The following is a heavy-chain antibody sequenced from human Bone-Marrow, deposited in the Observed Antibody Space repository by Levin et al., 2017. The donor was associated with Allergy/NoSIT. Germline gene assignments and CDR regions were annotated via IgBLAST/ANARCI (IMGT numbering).Heavy chain of an antibody. CDR3: ARGAERNDFWSGYSFDY. CDR1: GYTFTSYD. CDR2: MNPNSGNT. Sequence: GASVKVSCKASGYTFTSYDINWVRQATGQGLEWMGWMNPNSGNTGYAQKFQGRVTMTRNTSISTAYMELSSLRSEDTAVYYCARGAERNDFWSGYSFDYWGQGTLVTVSS. J-gene: IGHJ4*02. V-gene: IGHV1-8*01. D-gene: IGHD3-3*01.